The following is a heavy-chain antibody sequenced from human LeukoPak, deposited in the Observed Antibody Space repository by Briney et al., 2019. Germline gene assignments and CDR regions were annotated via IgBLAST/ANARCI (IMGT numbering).Heavy chain of an antibody. CDR3: ARGGYTYALLGYFDY. CDR1: GNSISFYY. V-gene: IGHV4-59*01. CDR2: IYYSGST. Sequence: SETLSLTCTVSGNSISFYYWSWIRQPPGKGLEWIGYIYYSGSTNYNPSLRSRVSISVDTSKNQFSLKLSSVTPADTAVYFCARGGYTYALLGYFDYWGQGTLVTVSS. J-gene: IGHJ4*02. D-gene: IGHD5-18*01.